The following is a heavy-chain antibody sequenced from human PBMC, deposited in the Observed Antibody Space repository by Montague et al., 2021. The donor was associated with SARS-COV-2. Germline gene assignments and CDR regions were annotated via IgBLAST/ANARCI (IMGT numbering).Heavy chain of an antibody. Sequence: SETLSLTCAVYGGSFSGYYWSWIRQPPGKGLEWIGGINHSGSTNYNPSLKSRVTISVDTSKNQFSLKLSSVTAAYTAVYYCARGRRILLWFGELLSGGDYYGMDVWGQGTTVTVSS. J-gene: IGHJ6*02. CDR3: ARGRRILLWFGELLSGGDYYGMDV. V-gene: IGHV4-34*01. CDR2: INHSGST. CDR1: GGSFSGYY. D-gene: IGHD3-10*01.